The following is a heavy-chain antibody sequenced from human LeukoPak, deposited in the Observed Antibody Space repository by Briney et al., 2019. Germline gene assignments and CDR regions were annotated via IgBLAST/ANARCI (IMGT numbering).Heavy chain of an antibody. CDR1: GGSISSYY. J-gene: IGHJ4*02. D-gene: IGHD2-2*01. CDR2: IYYSGTT. Sequence: SETLSLTCTVSGGSISSYYWSWIRQPPGKGLEWIGYIYYSGTTYYNPSLKSQITISLDTSKNQFSLKLTSVTAADTAVYYCARGTRGGHFDYWGQGTLVTVSS. CDR3: ARGTRGGHFDY. V-gene: IGHV4-59*08.